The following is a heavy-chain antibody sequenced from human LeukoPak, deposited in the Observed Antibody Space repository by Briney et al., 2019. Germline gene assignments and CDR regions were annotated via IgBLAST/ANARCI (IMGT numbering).Heavy chain of an antibody. CDR3: ARGSGRLQYYYYYYMDV. CDR2: IYYSGST. J-gene: IGHJ6*03. V-gene: IGHV4-59*12. CDR1: GGSISSYY. Sequence: PSETLSLTCTVSGGSISSYYWSWIRQPPGKGLEWIGYIYYSGSTNYNPSLKSRVTISVDTSKNQFSLKLSSVTAADTAVYYCARGSGRLQYYYYYYMDVWGKGTTVTVSS. D-gene: IGHD4-11*01.